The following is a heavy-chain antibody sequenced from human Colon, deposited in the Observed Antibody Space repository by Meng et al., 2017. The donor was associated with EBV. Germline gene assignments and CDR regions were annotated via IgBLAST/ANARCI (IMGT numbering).Heavy chain of an antibody. J-gene: IGHJ5*02. CDR1: GGSITSTSSY. V-gene: IGHV4-39*07. CDR2: IYYRGST. CDR3: ARDQIGGDGWFDP. D-gene: IGHD3-10*01. Sequence: LQESGPGLVKPAESLSLPCPSSGGSITSTSSYWGWVRQPPGKGLEWIGSIYYRGSTNYNPSLKSRISMSVDMSKNQFSLKVNSVTAADTAIYYCARDQIGGDGWFDPWGRGTLVTVSS.